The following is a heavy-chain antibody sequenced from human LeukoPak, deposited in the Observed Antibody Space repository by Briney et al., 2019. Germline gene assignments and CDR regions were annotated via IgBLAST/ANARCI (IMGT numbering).Heavy chain of an antibody. CDR3: ARLDEYSSSSRYYGMDV. Sequence: SVKVSCKASGGTFSNYAISWVRQAPGQGLEWMGGIIPIFGTANYAQKFQGRVTITADESTSTAYMELSSLRSEDTAVYYCARLDEYSSSSRYYGMDVWGQGTTVTVSS. V-gene: IGHV1-69*13. CDR2: IIPIFGTA. J-gene: IGHJ6*02. D-gene: IGHD6-6*01. CDR1: GGTFSNYA.